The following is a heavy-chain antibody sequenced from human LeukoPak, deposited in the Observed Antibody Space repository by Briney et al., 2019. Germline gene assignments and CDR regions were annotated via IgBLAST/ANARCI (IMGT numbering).Heavy chain of an antibody. CDR1: GFTFSSYT. Sequence: SGGSLRLSCAASGFTFSSYTMNWVRQAPGKGLEWVSSISSSSSYIYYADSVKGRLTISRDNAKNSLYLQMNSLRAEDTAVYYCARDPTPRYCSGGSCYTHYGMDVWGQGTTVTVSS. CDR3: ARDPTPRYCSGGSCYTHYGMDV. CDR2: ISSSSSYI. D-gene: IGHD2-15*01. V-gene: IGHV3-21*01. J-gene: IGHJ6*02.